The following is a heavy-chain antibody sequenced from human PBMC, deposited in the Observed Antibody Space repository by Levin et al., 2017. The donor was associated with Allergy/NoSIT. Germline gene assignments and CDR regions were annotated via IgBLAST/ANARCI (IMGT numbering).Heavy chain of an antibody. Sequence: GESLKISCAASGFTYSSYWMSWVRQAPGKGLEWVANVKNDGSEKYYVESVKGRFTISRDNAENSLSLQMSSLRGEDTAVYYCARHITISGVVIMGAFDIWGQGTLVTVSS. CDR1: GFTYSSYW. CDR2: VKNDGSEK. CDR3: ARHITISGVVIMGAFDI. V-gene: IGHV3-7*01. D-gene: IGHD3-3*01. J-gene: IGHJ3*02.